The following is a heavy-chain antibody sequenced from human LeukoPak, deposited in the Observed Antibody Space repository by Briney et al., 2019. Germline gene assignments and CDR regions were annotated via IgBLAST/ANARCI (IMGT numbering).Heavy chain of an antibody. Sequence: GGTLRLSCAASGFTFSTYGMSWVRQAPGKGLEWGSSISGSGGTTYDADSVKGRFTISRDNSKNTLYLQMNSLRVEDTAVYYCAKVYTYGDSWGQGTLVTVSS. V-gene: IGHV3-23*01. J-gene: IGHJ4*02. CDR1: GFTFSTYG. CDR2: ISGSGGTT. D-gene: IGHD5-18*01. CDR3: AKVYTYGDS.